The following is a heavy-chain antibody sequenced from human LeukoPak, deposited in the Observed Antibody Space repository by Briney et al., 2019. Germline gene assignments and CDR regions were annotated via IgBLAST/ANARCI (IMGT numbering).Heavy chain of an antibody. CDR3: AKDEGENGEYWSNFHH. CDR2: TSRSGGST. J-gene: IGHJ4*02. CDR1: GFTFSNYA. V-gene: IGHV3-23*01. D-gene: IGHD2-8*01. Sequence: PGGSLRLSCAASGFTFSNYAMSWARQAPGKGLEWVSATSRSGGSTYYADSVKGRFTISRDNSKSALFLQINSLRVKDTAVYYCAKDEGENGEYWSNFHHWGQGTLVTVSS.